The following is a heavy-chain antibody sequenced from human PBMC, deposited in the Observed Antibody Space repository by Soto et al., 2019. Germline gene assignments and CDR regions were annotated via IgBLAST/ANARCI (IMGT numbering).Heavy chain of an antibody. D-gene: IGHD3-3*01. CDR2: ISSSSSYI. CDR1: GFTFSSYS. J-gene: IGHJ6*03. CDR3: ARVPTIFGVEGREYYYYYYMDV. V-gene: IGHV3-21*01. Sequence: GGSLRLSCAASGFTFSSYSMNWVRQAPGKGLEWVSSISSSSSYIYYADSVKGRFTISRDNAKNSLYLQMNSLRAEDTAVYYWARVPTIFGVEGREYYYYYYMDVWGKGTTVTVSS.